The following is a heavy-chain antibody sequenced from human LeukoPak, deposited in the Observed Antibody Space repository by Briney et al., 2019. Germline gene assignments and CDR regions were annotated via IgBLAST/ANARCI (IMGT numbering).Heavy chain of an antibody. J-gene: IGHJ4*02. CDR2: ISYDGSNK. Sequence: GGSLRLSCAASGFTFSSYAMHWVRRAPGKGLEWVAVISYDGSNKYYADSVKGRFTISRDNSKNTLYLQMNSLRAEDTAVYYCARDGEHAVALFDYWGQGTLVTVSS. CDR3: ARDGEHAVALFDY. D-gene: IGHD6-19*01. V-gene: IGHV3-30-3*01. CDR1: GFTFSSYA.